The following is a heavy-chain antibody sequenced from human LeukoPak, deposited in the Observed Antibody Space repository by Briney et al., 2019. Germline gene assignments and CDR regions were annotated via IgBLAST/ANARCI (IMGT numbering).Heavy chain of an antibody. V-gene: IGHV1-46*01. CDR3: ARDRYCSGGSCSHLHFDY. CDR2: INPSGGST. J-gene: IGHJ4*02. Sequence: GASVKVSCKASGYTFTGYYMHWVRQAPGQGLEWMGIINPSGGSTSYAQKFQGRVTMTRDTSTSTVYMELSSLRSEDTAVYYCARDRYCSGGSCSHLHFDYWGQGTLVTVSS. CDR1: GYTFTGYY. D-gene: IGHD2-15*01.